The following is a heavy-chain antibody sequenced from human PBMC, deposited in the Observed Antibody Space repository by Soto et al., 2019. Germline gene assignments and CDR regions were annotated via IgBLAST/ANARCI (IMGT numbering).Heavy chain of an antibody. J-gene: IGHJ4*02. CDR3: TLRQDTSRGPIY. Sequence: SGPTLVNPTQTLTLTCTVSGFSLATRGMTLGWIRQPPGKAPEWLALSTQYSPSLQSRLTFTEDTSKNQVVLTMTNMDPVDTATYYCTLRQDTSRGPIYWGQGIMVTVYS. D-gene: IGHD6-13*01. CDR1: GFSLATRGMT. CDR2: ST. V-gene: IGHV2-5*01.